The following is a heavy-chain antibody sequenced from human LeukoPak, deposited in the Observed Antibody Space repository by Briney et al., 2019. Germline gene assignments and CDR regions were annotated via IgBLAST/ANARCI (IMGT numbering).Heavy chain of an antibody. J-gene: IGHJ3*02. V-gene: IGHV3-23*01. CDR1: GFTFRSYW. D-gene: IGHD3-3*01. CDR2: ISGSAVIT. CDR3: AKSRLSGINDAFDI. Sequence: GGSLRLSCAASGFTFRSYWMSWVRQAPGKGLEWVSAISGSAVITFYADSVKGRFTISRDNSKNTLYLQMNSLRAEDTALYYCAKSRLSGINDAFDIWGQGTMVTVSS.